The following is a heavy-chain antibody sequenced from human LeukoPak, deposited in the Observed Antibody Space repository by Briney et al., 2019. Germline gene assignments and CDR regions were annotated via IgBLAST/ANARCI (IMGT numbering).Heavy chain of an antibody. J-gene: IGHJ4*02. V-gene: IGHV4-34*01. Sequence: PPETLSLTCAVYGGSFSGYYWSWIRQPPGKGLEWIGEINHRGSTNYNPSLKSRVTISVDTSKNQFSLKLSSVTAADTAVYYCARIKTTVVTLMRYYFDYWGQGTLVTVSS. CDR3: ARIKTTVVTLMRYYFDY. CDR1: GGSFSGYY. CDR2: INHRGST. D-gene: IGHD4-23*01.